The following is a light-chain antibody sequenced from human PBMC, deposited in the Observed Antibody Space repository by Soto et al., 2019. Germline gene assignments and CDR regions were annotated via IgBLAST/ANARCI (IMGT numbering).Light chain of an antibody. Sequence: DIQMTQSPSSLSASVGDRVTITCRASQTISIYLNWYQQKPGKAPKLLIYAASSLHSGVTSRFSGSGSGTDFTLTISSLQPEDFASYYCQQIYNTPETFGQGTQGEIK. V-gene: IGKV1-39*01. CDR3: QQIYNTPET. CDR1: QTISIY. J-gene: IGKJ1*01. CDR2: AAS.